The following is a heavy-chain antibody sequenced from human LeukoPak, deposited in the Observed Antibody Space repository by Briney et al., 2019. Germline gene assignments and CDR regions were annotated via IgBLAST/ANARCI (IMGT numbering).Heavy chain of an antibody. CDR1: GYAYSKYG. CDR2: ISTYNGGT. D-gene: IGHD6-19*01. V-gene: IGHV1-18*01. Sequence: GASVKVSCKASGYAYSKYGIAWVRQAPGQGLEWMGWISTYNGGTRYAQKFQGRVTVSSDTSTGTAYMELRSLRSDDTAVYYCARDPSNTSGWYIYFDHWGQGALVTVSS. J-gene: IGHJ4*02. CDR3: ARDPSNTSGWYIYFDH.